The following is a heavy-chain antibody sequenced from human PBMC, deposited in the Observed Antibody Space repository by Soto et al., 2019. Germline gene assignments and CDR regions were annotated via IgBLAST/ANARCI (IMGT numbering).Heavy chain of an antibody. V-gene: IGHV4-59*01. CDR1: GGSISSYY. Sequence: SETLSLTCTVSGGSISSYYWSWIRQPPGKGLEWIGYIYYSGSTNYNPSLKSRVTISVDTSKNQFSLTLSSVTAADTAVYYCARVQPFGESYFDYGGQGTLVTVSS. D-gene: IGHD3-10*01. CDR3: ARVQPFGESYFDY. CDR2: IYYSGST. J-gene: IGHJ4*02.